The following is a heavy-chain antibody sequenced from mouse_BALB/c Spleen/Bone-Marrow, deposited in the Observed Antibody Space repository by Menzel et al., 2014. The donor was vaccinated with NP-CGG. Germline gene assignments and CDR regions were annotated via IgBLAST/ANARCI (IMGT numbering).Heavy chain of an antibody. CDR2: IDPANGNT. J-gene: IGHJ2*01. D-gene: IGHD4-1*01. CDR3: AGWEDY. V-gene: IGHV14-3*02. CDR1: GFNIKDTY. Sequence: VQLQQPGAELVKPGASVKLSCTASGFNIKDTYMHWVKQRPDQGLEWIGRIDPANGNTKYNPKFQGKATITSDTSSNTAYLQLSSLTSGDTAVYYCAGWEDYWGQGTTLTVSS.